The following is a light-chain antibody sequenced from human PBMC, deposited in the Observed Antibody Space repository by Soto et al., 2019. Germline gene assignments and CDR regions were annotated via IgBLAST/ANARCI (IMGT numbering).Light chain of an antibody. Sequence: QSALTQPRSVSGSPGQSVTISCTGTSSDVGGYNYVSWCQQHPGKAPKLMIYDVNKRPSGVPDRFSGSKSGNTASLTISGLQAEDEADYYCCSYAGSYTWVFGGGTKLTVL. CDR3: CSYAGSYTWV. J-gene: IGLJ3*02. CDR2: DVN. V-gene: IGLV2-11*01. CDR1: SSDVGGYNY.